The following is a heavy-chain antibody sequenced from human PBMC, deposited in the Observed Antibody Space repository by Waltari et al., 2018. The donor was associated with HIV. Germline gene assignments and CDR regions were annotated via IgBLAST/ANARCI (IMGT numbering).Heavy chain of an antibody. CDR2: ISSIRSYI. V-gene: IGHV3-21*01. CDR3: ARDMVESYSYGPDY. D-gene: IGHD5-18*01. CDR1: GFTFSSYS. J-gene: IGHJ4*02. Sequence: EVQLVESGGGLVKPGGSLRLSCAASGFTFSSYSMNWVRQAPGKGLEWVSSISSIRSYIYYADSVKGRFTISRDNAKNSLYLQMNSLRAEDTAVYYCARDMVESYSYGPDYWGQGTLVTVSS.